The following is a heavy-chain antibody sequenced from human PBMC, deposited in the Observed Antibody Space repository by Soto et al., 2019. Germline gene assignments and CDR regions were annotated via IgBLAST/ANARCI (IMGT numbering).Heavy chain of an antibody. CDR3: ARDQSFDRKYYYGIDV. CDR1: GYPFTSYG. Sequence: ASVKVSCKTSGYPFTSYGIGWVRQAPGQGLEWMAWISPYNGNTYYAQKFQGRVTLTTDTYTNTVYMELRSLRSDDTAVHYCARDQSFDRKYYYGIDVWGQGTTVTVSS. J-gene: IGHJ6*02. V-gene: IGHV1-18*01. CDR2: ISPYNGNT.